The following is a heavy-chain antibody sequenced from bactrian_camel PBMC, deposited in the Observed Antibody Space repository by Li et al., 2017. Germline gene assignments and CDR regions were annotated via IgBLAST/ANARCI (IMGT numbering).Heavy chain of an antibody. J-gene: IGHJ6*01. CDR2: IAGYGGRT. CDR1: GGTNILYY. Sequence: VQLVESGGGSVQAGGSLRLSCAASGGTNILYYMGWFRQSPGRELEGLAAIAGYGGRTDYADSVKDRFTISRDNVRNTLTLQINSLKPEDTAVYYCAADLEHEFGSRNRFGYWGQGTQVTVS. CDR3: AADLEHEFGSRNRFGY. V-gene: IGHV3S40*01. D-gene: IGHD5*01.